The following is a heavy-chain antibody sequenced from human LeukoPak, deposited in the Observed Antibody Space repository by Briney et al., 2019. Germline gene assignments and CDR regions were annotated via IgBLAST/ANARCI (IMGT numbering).Heavy chain of an antibody. J-gene: IGHJ4*02. CDR3: ARENTIYCSGGSCYSSSPADY. Sequence: ASVKVSCKASGGTFISYAISWVRQAPGHGLEWMGRIIPIFGTANYAQKFQGRVTITTDESTSTAYMELSSLRSEDTAVYYCARENTIYCSGGSCYSSSPADYWGQGTLVTVSS. CDR1: GGTFISYA. CDR2: IIPIFGTA. D-gene: IGHD2-15*01. V-gene: IGHV1-69*05.